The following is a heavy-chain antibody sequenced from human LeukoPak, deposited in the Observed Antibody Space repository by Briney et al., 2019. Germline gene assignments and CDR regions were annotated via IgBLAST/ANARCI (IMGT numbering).Heavy chain of an antibody. CDR3: ARDIVLMVYAIYSWFEP. Sequence: ASVKVSCKASGYTFTGYYMHWVRQAPGQGLEWMGWINPNSGGTNYAQKFQGRVTMTRDTSISTAYMELSGLRSDETAVYYCARDIVLMVYAIYSWFEPWGQGTLVTVSS. D-gene: IGHD2-8*01. J-gene: IGHJ5*02. V-gene: IGHV1-2*02. CDR2: INPNSGGT. CDR1: GYTFTGYY.